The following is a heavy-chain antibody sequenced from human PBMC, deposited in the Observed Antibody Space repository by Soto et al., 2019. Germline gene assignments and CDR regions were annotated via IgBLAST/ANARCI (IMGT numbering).Heavy chain of an antibody. CDR1: GGSISSSSSY. Sequence: SETLSLTCTVSGGSISSSSSYWGWIRQPPGKGLEWIGSINDSGTTYYNPSLKSRVTISVDTSKNQFSLKLSSVTAADTAVYYCARRPLYYDILTGYQPYYVMDVWGQGTTVTVSS. CDR3: ARRPLYYDILTGYQPYYVMDV. CDR2: INDSGTT. J-gene: IGHJ6*02. D-gene: IGHD3-9*01. V-gene: IGHV4-39*01.